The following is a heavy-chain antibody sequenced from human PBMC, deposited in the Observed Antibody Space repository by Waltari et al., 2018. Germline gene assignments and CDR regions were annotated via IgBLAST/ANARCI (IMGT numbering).Heavy chain of an antibody. Sequence: WWSWVLQPPGKGLEWIGQIRGTGKTNYNPSLDSRVTISIDTSNNHISLMLASVTAADTAVYYCALDRGRGLYLDSWGQGTLVTVSP. V-gene: IGHV4-4*02. J-gene: IGHJ4*02. CDR3: ALDRGRGLYLDS. CDR2: IRGTGKT. D-gene: IGHD2-15*01. CDR1: W.